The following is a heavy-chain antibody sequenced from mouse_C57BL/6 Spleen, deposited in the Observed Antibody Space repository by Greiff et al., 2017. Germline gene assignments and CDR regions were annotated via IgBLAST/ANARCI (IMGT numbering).Heavy chain of an antibody. D-gene: IGHD2-3*01. CDR3: ARAYDGYYEDY. CDR2: ISSGSSTI. V-gene: IGHV5-17*01. Sequence: EVMLVESGGGLVKPGGSLTLSCAASGFTFSDYGMHWVRQAPEKGLEWVAYISSGSSTIYYADTVKGRFTISRDNAKDTLFLQMTSLRSEDTSMYYCARAYDGYYEDYWGQGTTLTVSS. CDR1: GFTFSDYG. J-gene: IGHJ2*01.